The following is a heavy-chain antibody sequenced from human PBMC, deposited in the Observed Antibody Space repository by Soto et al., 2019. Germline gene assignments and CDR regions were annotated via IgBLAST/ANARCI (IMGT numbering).Heavy chain of an antibody. CDR2: IYHSGST. J-gene: IGHJ4*02. V-gene: IGHV4-4*02. Sequence: SETLSLTCAVSGGSISSSNWWSWVRQPPGKGLEWIGEIYHSGSTNYNPSLKSRVTISVDKSKNQFSLKLSSVTAADTAVYYCARRESYYDSSGYYYVGGFFDYWGQGTLVTVS. CDR3: ARRESYYDSSGYYYVGGFFDY. CDR1: GGSISSSNW. D-gene: IGHD3-22*01.